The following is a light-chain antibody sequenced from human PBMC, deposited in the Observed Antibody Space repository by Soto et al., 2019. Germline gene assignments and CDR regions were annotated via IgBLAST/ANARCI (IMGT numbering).Light chain of an antibody. CDR1: QSIGNW. CDR2: EAS. CDR3: QQYKSYPWT. J-gene: IGKJ1*01. V-gene: IGKV1-5*03. Sequence: IRMTQSPSTQSASIGDRVTITCRASQSIGNWLAWYQQKPGRAPKFLMYEASSLESGVPSRFSGSGSGTEFTLTISVLQPDDFATYYCQQYKSYPWTFGQGNKVEIK.